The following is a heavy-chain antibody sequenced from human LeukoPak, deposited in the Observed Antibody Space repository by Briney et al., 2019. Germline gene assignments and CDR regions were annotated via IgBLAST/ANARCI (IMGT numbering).Heavy chain of an antibody. CDR3: ARGSGTITMVRGVFYGMDV. CDR1: GYTFISYF. V-gene: IGHV1-46*01. Sequence: ASVKVSCKASGYTFISYFMHWVRQAPGQGLEWMGIINPSGGSTSYAQKFQGRVTMTRDTSTSTVYMELSSLRSEDTAVYYCARGSGTITMVRGVFYGMDVWGQGTTVTVSS. CDR2: INPSGGST. J-gene: IGHJ6*02. D-gene: IGHD3-10*01.